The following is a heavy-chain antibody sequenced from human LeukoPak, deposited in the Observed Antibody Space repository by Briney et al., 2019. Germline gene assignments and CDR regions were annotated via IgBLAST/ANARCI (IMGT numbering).Heavy chain of an antibody. D-gene: IGHD1-1*01. CDR3: ARGGWGTATDY. CDR1: GFTFSSHW. J-gene: IGHJ4*02. CDR2: TNNDGSST. Sequence: GRSLRLSCAAYGFTFSSHWMHWVRQAPGKGLVWVSHTNNDGSSTTYADSVTGRFAISIDNAKNTVYLQMNSLRAEDTAVYYCARGGWGTATDYWGRGTRVSVSS. V-gene: IGHV3-74*01.